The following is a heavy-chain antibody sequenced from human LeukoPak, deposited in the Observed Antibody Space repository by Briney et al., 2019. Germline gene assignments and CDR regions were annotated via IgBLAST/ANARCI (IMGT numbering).Heavy chain of an antibody. CDR1: GFTFNRYW. CDR2: IKQDGSQK. V-gene: IGHV3-7*03. CDR3: ASAARQRWLQIDY. D-gene: IGHD5-24*01. J-gene: IGHJ4*02. Sequence: GGSLRPSCAASGFTFNRYWMNWVRQAPGKGLEWVANIKQDGSQKYYVDSVKGRFTISRDNAKNSLYLQMDSLRAEDTAVYYCASAARQRWLQIDYWGQGTLVTVSS.